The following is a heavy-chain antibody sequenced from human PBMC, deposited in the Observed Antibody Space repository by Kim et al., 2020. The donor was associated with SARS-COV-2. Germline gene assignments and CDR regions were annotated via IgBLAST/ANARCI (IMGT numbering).Heavy chain of an antibody. V-gene: IGHV4-31*02. CDR3: ARDLVDSSSWKTYYYYGMDV. D-gene: IGHD6-13*01. Sequence: LKSRVTISVDTSKNQFSLKLSSVTAADTAVYYCARDLVDSSSWKTYYYYGMDVWGQGTTVTVSS. J-gene: IGHJ6*02.